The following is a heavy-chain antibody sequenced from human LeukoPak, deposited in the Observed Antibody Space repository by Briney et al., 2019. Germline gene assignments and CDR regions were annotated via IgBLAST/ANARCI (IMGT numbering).Heavy chain of an antibody. CDR1: GGSISSSSYY. D-gene: IGHD3-9*01. CDR3: ARDEGYYDILTGYYRSLHYFDY. Sequence: PSETLSLTCTVSGGSISSSSYYWGWIRQPPGKGLEWIGSIYYSGSTYYNPSLKSRVTISVDTSKNQFSLKLSSVTAADTAVYYCARDEGYYDILTGYYRSLHYFDYWGQGTLVTVSS. CDR2: IYYSGST. J-gene: IGHJ4*02. V-gene: IGHV4-39*07.